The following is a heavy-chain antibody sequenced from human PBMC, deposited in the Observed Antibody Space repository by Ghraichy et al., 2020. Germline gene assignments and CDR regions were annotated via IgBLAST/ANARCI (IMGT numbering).Heavy chain of an antibody. CDR1: GDSVSSNSAA. D-gene: IGHD6-13*01. CDR2: TYYRSKWYN. Sequence: SQTLSLTCAISGDSVSSNSAAWNWIRQSPSRGLEWLGRTYYRSKWYNDYAVSVKSRITINPDTSKNQFSLQLNSVTPEDTAVYYCARELSSSWYDTTKSNWFDPWGQGTLVTVSS. V-gene: IGHV6-1*01. J-gene: IGHJ5*02. CDR3: ARELSSSWYDTTKSNWFDP.